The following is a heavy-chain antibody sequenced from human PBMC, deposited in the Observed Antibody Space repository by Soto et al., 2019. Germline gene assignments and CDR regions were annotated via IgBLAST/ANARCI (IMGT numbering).Heavy chain of an antibody. D-gene: IGHD5-12*01. CDR3: ARRIGAAVLN. V-gene: IGHV1-46*04. CDR1: GYTFTSYF. J-gene: IGHJ4*02. CDR2: INLSVGST. Sequence: ASVKVSCKASGYTFTSYFMHWVRQAPGQGLEWLGIINLSVGSTSYAQKLQGRVTMTRDTSASTGYMELSSLRSEDTAVYYCARRIGAAVLNWGQGTLVTVSS.